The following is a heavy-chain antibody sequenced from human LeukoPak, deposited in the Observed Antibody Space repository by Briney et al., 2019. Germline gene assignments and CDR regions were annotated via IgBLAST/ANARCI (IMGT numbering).Heavy chain of an antibody. CDR2: IYYSGST. V-gene: IGHV4-31*03. D-gene: IGHD3-22*01. CDR3: ARGDSSGCDY. Sequence: KPSETLSLTCPVSGGSISSGGYYWSWIRQHPGKGLEWIGYIYYSGSTYYNPSLKSRVTISVDTSKNQFSLKLSSVTAADTAVYYCARGDSSGCDYWGQGTLVTVSS. J-gene: IGHJ4*02. CDR1: GGSISSGGYY.